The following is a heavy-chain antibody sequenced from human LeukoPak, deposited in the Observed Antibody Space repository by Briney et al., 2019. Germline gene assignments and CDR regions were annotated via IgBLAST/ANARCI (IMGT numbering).Heavy chain of an antibody. Sequence: SETLSLTCTVSGGSISSTRYYWSWVRQPPGKGLEWIGEINHSGSTNYNPSLKSRVTISVDTSKNQFCLKLTSVTAADTAVYYCARGVNSGYFDYCGQGTLVTVSS. V-gene: IGHV4-39*07. J-gene: IGHJ4*02. CDR3: ARGVNSGYFDY. D-gene: IGHD1-26*01. CDR1: GGSISSTRYY. CDR2: INHSGST.